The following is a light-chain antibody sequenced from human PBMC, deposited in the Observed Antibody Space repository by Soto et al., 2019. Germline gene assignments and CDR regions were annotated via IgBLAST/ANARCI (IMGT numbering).Light chain of an antibody. V-gene: IGKV1-39*01. CDR1: QSISSY. CDR2: AAS. CDR3: QHSYSTWWT. J-gene: IGKJ1*01. Sequence: DIQMTQSPSSLSASVGDRVTITCRASQSISSYLNWYQQKPGKAPKLLIYAASSLQSGVPSRFSGSGSGKDLTLTISSLQPEDFATYYCQHSYSTWWTVGQGTKVDIK.